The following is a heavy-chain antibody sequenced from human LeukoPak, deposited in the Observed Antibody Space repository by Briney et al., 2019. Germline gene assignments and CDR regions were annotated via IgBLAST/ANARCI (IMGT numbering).Heavy chain of an antibody. CDR1: GYTFSSYD. Sequence: ASVKVSCKASGYTFSSYDINWVRQATGQGLEWMGWMNPNSGNTGYAQKFQGRLNMTRNTSTSTAYMELSSPRSEDTAVYYCARRVGSGWPVQHWGQGTLVTVSS. D-gene: IGHD6-19*01. CDR2: MNPNSGNT. J-gene: IGHJ1*01. CDR3: ARRVGSGWPVQH. V-gene: IGHV1-8*01.